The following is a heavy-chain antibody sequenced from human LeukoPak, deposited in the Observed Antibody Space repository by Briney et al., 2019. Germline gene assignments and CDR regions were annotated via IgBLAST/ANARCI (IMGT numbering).Heavy chain of an antibody. D-gene: IGHD6-19*01. Sequence: SETLSLTCTVSGGSISSSSYYWGWIRQPPGKGLEWIGSIYYSGTTYYNPSLKSRVTISVDTSKNQFSLKLRSVTAADTAVYYCARTFVRGGGSGWYPFPFDYWGQGILVTVSS. J-gene: IGHJ4*02. CDR3: ARTFVRGGGSGWYPFPFDY. CDR2: IYYSGTT. CDR1: GGSISSSSYY. V-gene: IGHV4-39*01.